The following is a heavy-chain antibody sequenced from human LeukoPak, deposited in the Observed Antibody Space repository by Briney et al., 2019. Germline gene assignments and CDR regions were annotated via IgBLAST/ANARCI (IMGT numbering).Heavy chain of an antibody. V-gene: IGHV3-21*01. Sequence: KPGGSLRLSCAASGFTFSSYSMNWVRQAPGKGLEWVSSISSSSSYLYYADSVKGRFTISRDNAKNSLYLQMNSLRAEDTAVYYCARDGAAAGTVADYWGQGTLVTVSS. J-gene: IGHJ4*02. CDR3: ARDGAAAGTVADY. CDR2: ISSSSSYL. D-gene: IGHD6-13*01. CDR1: GFTFSSYS.